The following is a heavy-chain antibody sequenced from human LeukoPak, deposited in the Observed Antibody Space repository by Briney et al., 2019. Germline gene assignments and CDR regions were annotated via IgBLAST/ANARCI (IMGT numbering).Heavy chain of an antibody. Sequence: SETLSLTCAVYGGSFSGYYWSWIRQPPGKGLEWIGEINHSGSTNYNPSLKSRVTIPVDTSKNQFSLKLSSVTAADTAVYYCARGRYYGSGSYRDWGQGTLVTVSS. J-gene: IGHJ4*02. D-gene: IGHD3-10*01. CDR1: GGSFSGYY. CDR3: ARGRYYGSGSYRD. V-gene: IGHV4-34*01. CDR2: INHSGST.